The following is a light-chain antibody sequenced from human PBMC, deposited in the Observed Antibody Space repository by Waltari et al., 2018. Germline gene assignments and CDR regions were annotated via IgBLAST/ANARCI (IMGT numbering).Light chain of an antibody. CDR2: DAS. J-gene: IGKJ1*01. V-gene: IGKV3-20*01. CDR1: QSVSRT. CDR3: QKYGTLPAT. Sequence: EIVLTQSPGTLSLSPGDRATLSCRASQSVSRTLAWYQQKPGQAPRLLIDDASSRATVIPDRFSGSGSGTDFSLTISRLEPEDFAVYYCQKYGTLPATFGQGTKVEIK.